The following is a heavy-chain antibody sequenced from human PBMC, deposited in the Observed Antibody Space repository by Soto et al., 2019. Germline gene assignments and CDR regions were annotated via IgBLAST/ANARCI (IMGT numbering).Heavy chain of an antibody. CDR2: TSNSGST. CDR1: GGSITSSGYY. J-gene: IGHJ4*02. Sequence: QVQLQESGPGLVKPSQTLSLTCTVSGGSITSSGYYWSWIRQHPGEGLEWIGFTSNSGSTSYNPSITCXVTISVDTSSNQFSLNLKSVTAPDTAVYYCARGGGSTKVDYWGQGTLVTVSP. D-gene: IGHD2-2*01. CDR3: ARGGGSTKVDY. V-gene: IGHV4-31*03.